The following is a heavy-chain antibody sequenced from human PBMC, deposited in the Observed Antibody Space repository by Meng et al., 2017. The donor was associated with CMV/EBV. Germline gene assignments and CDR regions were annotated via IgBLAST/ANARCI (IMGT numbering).Heavy chain of an antibody. CDR2: ISAYNGNT. CDR1: GYTFTSYG. J-gene: IGHJ3*02. Sequence: ASVKVSCKASGYTFTSYGISWVRQAPGQGLEWMGWISAYNGNTNYAQKLQGRVTMTTDTSTSTAYMELRSLRSDDTVVYYCARDAREDIVVVPAAAPPDDAFDIWGQGTMVTVSS. D-gene: IGHD2-2*01. V-gene: IGHV1-18*01. CDR3: ARDAREDIVVVPAAAPPDDAFDI.